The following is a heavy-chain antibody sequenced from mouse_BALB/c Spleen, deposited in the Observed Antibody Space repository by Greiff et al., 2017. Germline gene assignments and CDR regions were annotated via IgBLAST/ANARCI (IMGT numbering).Heavy chain of an antibody. J-gene: IGHJ4*01. CDR3: NDSHYYGYRAMDY. CDR1: GFNIKDFY. D-gene: IGHD1-2*01. CDR2: IDPENGDT. Sequence: VQLQQSGAELVRSGASVKLSCTASGFNIKDFYMHWVKQRPEQGLEWIGWIDPENGDTEYAPKFQGKATMTADTSSNTAYLQLSSLTSEDTAVYYCNDSHYYGYRAMDYWGQGTSVTVSS. V-gene: IGHV14-4*02.